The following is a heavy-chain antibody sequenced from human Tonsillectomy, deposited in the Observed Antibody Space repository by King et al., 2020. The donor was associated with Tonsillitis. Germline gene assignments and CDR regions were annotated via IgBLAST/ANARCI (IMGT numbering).Heavy chain of an antibody. D-gene: IGHD3-22*01. CDR1: GHTFSDYY. J-gene: IGHJ6*04. Sequence: VQLVESGAEVKKPGASLKVSCKASGHTFSDYYLHWVRQAPGQGLEWLGWINPNSGGTNYAQKFQGRVTMTRDTSISTAYMELSRLRSDDTAVYFCERDHSRPRTLEVGPHTGYGIDVWGEGAKVTVSS. CDR2: INPNSGGT. CDR3: ERDHSRPRTLEVGPHTGYGIDV. V-gene: IGHV1-2*02.